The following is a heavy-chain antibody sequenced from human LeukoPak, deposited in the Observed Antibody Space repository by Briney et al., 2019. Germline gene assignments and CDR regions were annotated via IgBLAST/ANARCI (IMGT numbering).Heavy chain of an antibody. V-gene: IGHV3-15*04. J-gene: IGHJ4*02. CDR3: STDRH. Sequence: GGSLRLSCAASGFSFSSSSMNWVRQAPGKGLEWVGRIESKTDGATQHYAAHVKGRFVTSRDNSKSRLYLQIISLKTEDTPVYYCSTDRHWPRGT. CDR1: GFSFSSSS. CDR2: IESKTDGATQ.